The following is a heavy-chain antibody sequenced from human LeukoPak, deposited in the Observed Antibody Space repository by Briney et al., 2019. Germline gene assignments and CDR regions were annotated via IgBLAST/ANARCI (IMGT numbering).Heavy chain of an antibody. CDR3: ARDLLAAAGIAAFEGAYYYYGMDV. V-gene: IGHV1-2*02. D-gene: IGHD6-13*01. CDR2: INPNSGGT. Sequence: ASVKVSCKASGYTFICYHMHWVRQAPAQGRDWMGWINPNSGGTKYGQRFQGRVTMTRDTSISTAYMELSRLRSDDTAVYYCARDLLAAAGIAAFEGAYYYYGMDVWGQGTTVTVSS. CDR1: GYTFICYH. J-gene: IGHJ6*02.